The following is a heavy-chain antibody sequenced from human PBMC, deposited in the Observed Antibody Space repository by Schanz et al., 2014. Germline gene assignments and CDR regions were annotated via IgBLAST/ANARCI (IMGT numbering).Heavy chain of an antibody. CDR2: LTGSGTTT. V-gene: IGHV3-23*01. Sequence: EVQLLESGGGLVQPGGSLRLSCAASGFSFRKSAMSWVRQAPGKGLEWVSALTGSGTTTYYADSVKGRFTISRDNAKNTLYLQMNSLRAEDTAVYYCAKDQGSYGSGSYSYFDYWGQGTVVTVSS. CDR3: AKDQGSYGSGSYSYFDY. CDR1: GFSFRKSA. D-gene: IGHD3-10*01. J-gene: IGHJ4*03.